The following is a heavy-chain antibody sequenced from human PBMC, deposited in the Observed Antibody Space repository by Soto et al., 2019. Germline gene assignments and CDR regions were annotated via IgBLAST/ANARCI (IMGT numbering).Heavy chain of an antibody. V-gene: IGHV3-23*01. Sequence: PGGSLRLSCAASGFTFSSYAMSWVRQAPGKGLEWVSGISDSGGSTYYADSVKGRFTISRDNSKNTLYLQMNSLRAEDTAVYYCAKGTYCYDYRDYYVFDFWGQGTLVTVYS. CDR2: ISDSGGST. CDR1: GFTFSSYA. CDR3: AKGTYCYDYRDYYVFDF. J-gene: IGHJ4*02. D-gene: IGHD3-22*01.